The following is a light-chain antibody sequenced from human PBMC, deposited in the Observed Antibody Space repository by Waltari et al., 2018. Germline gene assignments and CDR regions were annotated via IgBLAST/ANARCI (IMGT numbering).Light chain of an antibody. Sequence: DIVMTQSPDSLAVSLGDRATVNCKSTQIVLYNSNKNNYLAWYQQRPGQPPRLLIYWASIRQSGIPDRFRGSGSATEFTLTITSLQAEDVAVYYCQQYYDVPYTFGQGTKVEI. CDR3: QQYYDVPYT. CDR2: WAS. J-gene: IGKJ2*01. CDR1: QIVLYNSNKNNY. V-gene: IGKV4-1*01.